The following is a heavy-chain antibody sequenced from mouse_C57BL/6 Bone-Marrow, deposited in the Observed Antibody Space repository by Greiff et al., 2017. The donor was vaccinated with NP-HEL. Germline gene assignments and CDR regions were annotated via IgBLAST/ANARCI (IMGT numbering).Heavy chain of an antibody. Sequence: HLVESGPELVKPGASVKISCKASGYSFTDYNMNWVKQSNGKSLEWIGVINPNYGTTSYNQKFKGKATLTVDQSSSTAYMQLNSLTSEDSAVYYCARSVTTVVADWYFDVWGTGTTVTVSS. D-gene: IGHD1-1*01. CDR1: GYSFTDYN. CDR2: INPNYGTT. CDR3: ARSVTTVVADWYFDV. J-gene: IGHJ1*03. V-gene: IGHV1-39*01.